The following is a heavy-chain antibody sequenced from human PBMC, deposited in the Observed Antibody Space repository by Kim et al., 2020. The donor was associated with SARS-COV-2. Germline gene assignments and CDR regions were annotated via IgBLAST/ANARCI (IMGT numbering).Heavy chain of an antibody. V-gene: IGHV4-30-2*01. Sequence: SETLSLTCAVSGGSISSGGYSWSWIRQPPGKGLEWIGYIYHSGSTYYNPSLKSRVTISVDRSKNQFSLKLSSVTAADTAVYYCARGGYCSSTSCNPYCTNGVCYTHRPPGWFDPWGQGTLVTVSS. CDR2: IYHSGST. CDR1: GGSISSGGYS. CDR3: ARGGYCSSTSCNPYCTNGVCYTHRPPGWFDP. J-gene: IGHJ5*02. D-gene: IGHD2-8*01.